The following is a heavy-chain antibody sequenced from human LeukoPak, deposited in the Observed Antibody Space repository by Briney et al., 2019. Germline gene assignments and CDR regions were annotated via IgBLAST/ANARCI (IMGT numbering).Heavy chain of an antibody. V-gene: IGHV3-7*03. CDR1: GFISSSYW. CDR2: VKQDGSER. D-gene: IGHD1/OR15-1a*01. Sequence: GGSLRLSCAASGFISSSYWMSWVRQAPGKGLEWVANVKQDGSERYYGDSVKGRFTISRDNSKNTLYLQMNSLRAEDTAVYYCARGQNIPAWGQGTLVTVSS. CDR3: ARGQNIPA. J-gene: IGHJ4*02.